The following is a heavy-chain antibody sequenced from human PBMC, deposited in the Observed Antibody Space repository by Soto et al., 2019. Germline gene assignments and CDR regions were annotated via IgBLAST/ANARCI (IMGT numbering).Heavy chain of an antibody. CDR2: IIPIQGRA. J-gene: IGHJ6*03. CDR1: GGSFISYT. V-gene: IGHV1-69*02. Sequence: QVQLVQSGAEVKKPGSSVKVSCEASGGSFISYTFTWVRQAPGQGPEWMGRIIPIQGRANYALKLQDRVTISADRSTKTVYMELRSLRTEDTAVYYCAKSLLFVDHAYMDVWGKGTTVTVSS. CDR3: AKSLLFVDHAYMDV. D-gene: IGHD2-21*01.